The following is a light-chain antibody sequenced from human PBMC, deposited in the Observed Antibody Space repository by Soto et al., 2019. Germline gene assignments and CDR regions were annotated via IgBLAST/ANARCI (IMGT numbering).Light chain of an antibody. Sequence: QSVLTQPPSVSEAPGQRVTISCTGSSSNIGAGYEAHWYQQVPGTAPKLLIYENNNRPSGVPDRFSGSKSGTSASLAITGLQAEDEAEYSCQSYDSSLRGYVFGTGTK. CDR3: QSYDSSLRGYV. J-gene: IGLJ1*01. V-gene: IGLV1-40*01. CDR1: SSNIGAGYE. CDR2: ENN.